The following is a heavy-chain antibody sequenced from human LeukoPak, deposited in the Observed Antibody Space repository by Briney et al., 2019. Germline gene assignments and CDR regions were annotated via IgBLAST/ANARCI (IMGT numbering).Heavy chain of an antibody. V-gene: IGHV3-48*03. CDR3: ARDSLYYYDSSGYQEGYYFDY. D-gene: IGHD3-22*01. CDR2: ISSSGSTI. Sequence: GGSLRLSCAASGFTFSSYEMNWVRQAPGKGLEWVSYISSSGSTIYYAVSVKGRFTISRDNAKNSLYLQMNSLRAEDTAVYYCARDSLYYYDSSGYQEGYYFDYWGQGTLVTVSS. CDR1: GFTFSSYE. J-gene: IGHJ4*02.